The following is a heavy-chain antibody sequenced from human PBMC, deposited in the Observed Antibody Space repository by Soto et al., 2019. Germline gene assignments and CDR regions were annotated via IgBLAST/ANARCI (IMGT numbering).Heavy chain of an antibody. V-gene: IGHV4-59*01. CDR3: AREGRGTTGTDQYYYYYGMDV. CDR1: GGSISSYY. Sequence: KPSETLSLTCTVSGGSISSYYWSWIRQPPGKGLEWIGYIYYSGSTNYNPSLKSRVTISVDTSKNQFSLKLSSVTAADTAVYYCAREGRGTTGTDQYYYYYGMDVWGQGTTVTVSS. J-gene: IGHJ6*02. CDR2: IYYSGST. D-gene: IGHD1-1*01.